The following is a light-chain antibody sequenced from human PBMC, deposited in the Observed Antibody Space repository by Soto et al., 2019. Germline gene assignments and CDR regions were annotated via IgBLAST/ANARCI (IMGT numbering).Light chain of an antibody. V-gene: IGKV1-5*03. CDR2: KAS. J-gene: IGKJ1*01. CDR1: QSISSW. CDR3: QQYNTLWT. Sequence: DIQMTQSPSTLSASVGDRVTITCRASQSISSWLAWYQQKPGKAPKLLIYKASSLESGVPSRFSGSGSGTEFTLTISSLQPDDFATYYCQQYNTLWTFGQGTNVDNK.